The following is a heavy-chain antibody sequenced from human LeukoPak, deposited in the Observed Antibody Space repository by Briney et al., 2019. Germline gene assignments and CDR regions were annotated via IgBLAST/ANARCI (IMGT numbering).Heavy chain of an antibody. V-gene: IGHV4-30-4*08. J-gene: IGHJ4*02. CDR2: IYYSGST. CDR1: GGSISSGDYY. Sequence: SLTLSLTCTVSGGSISSGDYYWSWIRQPPGKGLEWIGYIYYSGSTYYNPSLKSRVTISVDTSKNQFSLKLSSVTAADTAVYYCARGRGPPSVLRFLEWLTVFDYWGQGTLVTVSS. CDR3: ARGRGPPSVLRFLEWLTVFDY. D-gene: IGHD3-3*01.